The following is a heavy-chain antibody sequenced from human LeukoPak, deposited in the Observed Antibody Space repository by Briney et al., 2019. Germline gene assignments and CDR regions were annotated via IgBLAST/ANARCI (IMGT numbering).Heavy chain of an antibody. Sequence: GGSLRLSCAASGFAMSWVRQAPGKGLEWVASIRGSGDDSTYYADSVKGRFIISRDHFKNTLYLQMDSLRAEDSAVYYCANRVGLRYYYFDYWGQGTLVTVSS. CDR3: ANRVGLRYYYFDY. V-gene: IGHV3-23*01. J-gene: IGHJ4*02. CDR1: GFA. CDR2: IRGSGDDST. D-gene: IGHD4-17*01.